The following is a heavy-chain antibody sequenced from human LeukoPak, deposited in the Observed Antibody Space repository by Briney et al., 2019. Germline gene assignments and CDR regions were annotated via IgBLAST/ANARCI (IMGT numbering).Heavy chain of an antibody. CDR3: ARGAYYYDSSGYYYGDY. Sequence: HPGRSLRLSCAASGFTFSSYGMHWVRQAPGRGLEWVAVIWYDGSNKYYADSVKGRFTISRDNSKSTLYLQMNSLRAEDTAVYYCARGAYYYDSSGYYYGDYWGQGTLVTVSS. J-gene: IGHJ4*02. D-gene: IGHD3-22*01. V-gene: IGHV3-33*01. CDR1: GFTFSSYG. CDR2: IWYDGSNK.